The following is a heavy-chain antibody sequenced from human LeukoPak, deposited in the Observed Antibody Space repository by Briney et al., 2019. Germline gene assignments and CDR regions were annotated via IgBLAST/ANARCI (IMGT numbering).Heavy chain of an antibody. CDR2: ISSSSSTI. V-gene: IGHV3-48*01. D-gene: IGHD3-22*01. CDR1: GFTFSSYS. J-gene: IGHJ4*02. CDR3: ARDYDSSGRAFDY. Sequence: GGSLRLSCAASGFTFSSYSINWVRQAPGKGLEWVSYISSSSSTIYHADSVKGRFTVSRDNAKKSPYLQMNSLRAEDTAVYYCARDYDSSGRAFDYWGQGTLVTVSS.